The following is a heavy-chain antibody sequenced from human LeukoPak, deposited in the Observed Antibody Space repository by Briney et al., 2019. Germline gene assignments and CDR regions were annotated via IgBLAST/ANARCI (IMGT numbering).Heavy chain of an antibody. D-gene: IGHD1-1*01. CDR1: GFTFSDYY. J-gene: IGHJ4*02. CDR3: ARDWERGDFDY. CDR2: ISSSGSTI. Sequence: KTGGSLRLSCAASGFTFSDYYMSWIRQAPGKGLEWVSYISSSGSTIYYADPVKGRFTISRDNAKNSLYLQMNSLRAEDTAVYYCARDWERGDFDYWGQGTLVTVSS. V-gene: IGHV3-11*01.